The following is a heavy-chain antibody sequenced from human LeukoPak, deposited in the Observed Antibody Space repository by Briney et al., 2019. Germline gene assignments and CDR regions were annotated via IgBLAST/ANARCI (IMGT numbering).Heavy chain of an antibody. J-gene: IGHJ6*03. D-gene: IGHD3-10*01. CDR2: MNPNSGNT. V-gene: IGHV1-8*01. CDR3: ARLYGSGSYYYYYMDV. Sequence: ASVKVSCKASGYTLTSYDINWVRQATGQGLEWMGWMNPNSGNTGYAQKSQGRVTIARNTSISTAYMELSSLRSEDTAVYYCARLYGSGSYYYYYMDVWGKGTTVTVSS. CDR1: GYTLTSYD.